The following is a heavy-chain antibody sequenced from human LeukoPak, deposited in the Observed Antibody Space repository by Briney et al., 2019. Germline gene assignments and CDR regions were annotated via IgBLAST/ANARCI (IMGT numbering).Heavy chain of an antibody. J-gene: IGHJ3*02. CDR1: GGSFSGCY. CDR3: ARVRWELLPYAFDI. Sequence: SETLPLTCAVYGGSFSGCYWSWIRQPPGKGLEWIGEINHSGSTNYNPSLKSRVTISVDTSKNQFSLKLSSVTAADTAVYYCARVRWELLPYAFDIWGQGTMVTVSS. CDR2: INHSGST. D-gene: IGHD1-26*01. V-gene: IGHV4-34*01.